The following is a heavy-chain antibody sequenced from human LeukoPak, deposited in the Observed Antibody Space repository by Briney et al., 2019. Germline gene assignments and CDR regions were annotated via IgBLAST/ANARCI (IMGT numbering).Heavy chain of an antibody. CDR2: ISYDGSNK. CDR3: ARASGGFCSGGSCYTAYYGMDV. V-gene: IGHV3-30*04. D-gene: IGHD2-15*01. Sequence: GGSLRLSCAASGFTFSSYAMHWVRQAPGKGLEWVAVISYDGSNKYYADSVKGRFNISRDNSKNTLYLQMNSLRAEDTAVYYCARASGGFCSGGSCYTAYYGMDVWGKGTTVTVSS. CDR1: GFTFSSYA. J-gene: IGHJ6*04.